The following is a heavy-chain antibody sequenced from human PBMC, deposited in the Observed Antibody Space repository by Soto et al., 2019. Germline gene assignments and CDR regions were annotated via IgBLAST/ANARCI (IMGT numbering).Heavy chain of an antibody. Sequence: ASVKVSCKVSGYTLTELSMHWVRQAPGKGLEWMGGFDPEDGETIYAQKYQGRVTMTEDTSTDTAYMELSSLRSEDTAVYYCATDPDYILGFTSDYWGQGTLVTVSS. CDR1: GYTLTELS. J-gene: IGHJ4*02. D-gene: IGHD3-16*01. CDR3: ATDPDYILGFTSDY. CDR2: FDPEDGET. V-gene: IGHV1-24*01.